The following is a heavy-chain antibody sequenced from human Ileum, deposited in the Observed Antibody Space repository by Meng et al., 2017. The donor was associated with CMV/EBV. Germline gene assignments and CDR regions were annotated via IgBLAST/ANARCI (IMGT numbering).Heavy chain of an antibody. CDR1: GFTFSDYW. CDR2: INRDGSST. Sequence: EVQLVESGGGLVQPGGSLRLSCAASGFTFSDYWMHWVRQTPGKGLVWVSRINRDGSSTDYADSVKDRFTISRDNAKNTLYLQMNNLRAEDTAVYYCVSFGSGTSWAPLDLWGRGTLVTVSS. D-gene: IGHD3-10*01. CDR3: VSFGSGTSWAPLDL. J-gene: IGHJ2*01. V-gene: IGHV3-74*01.